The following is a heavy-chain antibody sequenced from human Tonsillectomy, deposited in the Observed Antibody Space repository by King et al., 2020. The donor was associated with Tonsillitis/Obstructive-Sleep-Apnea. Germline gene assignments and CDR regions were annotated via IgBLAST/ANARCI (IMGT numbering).Heavy chain of an antibody. Sequence: VQLVESGGGLVQPGGSLRLSCAASGSTFSSYWMSWVRQAPGKGLEWVANIKQDGSEKYYVDSVKGRFTISRDNAKNSLYLQMNSLRAEDTAVYYCVRIPGAIRGYYYLDVWGKGTTVTVSS. D-gene: IGHD2-2*01. J-gene: IGHJ6*03. V-gene: IGHV3-7*01. CDR3: VRIPGAIRGYYYLDV. CDR2: IKQDGSEK. CDR1: GSTFSSYW.